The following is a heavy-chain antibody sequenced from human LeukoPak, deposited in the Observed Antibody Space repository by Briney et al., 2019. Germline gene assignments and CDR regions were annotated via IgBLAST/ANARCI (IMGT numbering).Heavy chain of an antibody. CDR1: GGSISSYY. J-gene: IGHJ6*03. V-gene: IGHV4-59*13. Sequence: SETLSLTCTVSGGSISSYYWSWIRQPPGKGLEWIGNIYYSGSTNYNPSLKSRVTISVDTCKRQFSLKLSSVTAADTAVYYCAGGGGLGYYYYYMDVWGKGTTVTISS. D-gene: IGHD3/OR15-3a*01. CDR2: IYYSGST. CDR3: AGGGGLGYYYYYMDV.